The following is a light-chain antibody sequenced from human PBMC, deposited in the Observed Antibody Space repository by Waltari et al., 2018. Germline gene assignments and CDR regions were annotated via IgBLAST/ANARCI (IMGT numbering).Light chain of an antibody. J-gene: IGLJ1*01. CDR3: CSYSGSGSFPYV. CDR1: SNTIGFYYL. CDR2: DVI. V-gene: IGLV2-23*02. Sequence: QSALTQPASVSGSPGQSITISCTGSSNTIGFYYLVSWYQQHPGKAPKLIIFDVIKRPSGVSDRFSGSKSGNTASLTISGLQTEDDADYYCCSYSGSGSFPYVFGPGTRVAVL.